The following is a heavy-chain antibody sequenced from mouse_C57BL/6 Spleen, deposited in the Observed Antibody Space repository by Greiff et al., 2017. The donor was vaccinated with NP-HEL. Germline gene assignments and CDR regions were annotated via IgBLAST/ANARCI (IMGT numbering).Heavy chain of an antibody. V-gene: IGHV1-42*01. Sequence: VQLQQSGPELVKPGASVTISCKASGYPFTGYYMNWVKQSPDKSLEWIGEINPRTGGTTYNQKFKAKATLSVDKSSSTAYMQLKGLTSEGAAVYYCARGGLVPFAYWGQGTLVTVSA. CDR1: GYPFTGYY. D-gene: IGHD6-2*01. CDR2: INPRTGGT. CDR3: ARGGLVPFAY. J-gene: IGHJ3*01.